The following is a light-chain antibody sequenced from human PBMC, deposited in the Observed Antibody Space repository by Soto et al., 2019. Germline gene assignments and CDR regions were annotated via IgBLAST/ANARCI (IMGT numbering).Light chain of an antibody. V-gene: IGKV3-11*01. CDR3: QQRKNWPPIT. Sequence: EGEFTQAPAILSLSPGETGTLSCRASRSVDKFLAWYQQRPGQPPRLLIFDASNRATGVPVRFSGSGSGTVFTLTIGSLEPEDSAVYYCQQRKNWPPITFGQGTRLEIK. CDR2: DAS. CDR1: RSVDKF. J-gene: IGKJ5*01.